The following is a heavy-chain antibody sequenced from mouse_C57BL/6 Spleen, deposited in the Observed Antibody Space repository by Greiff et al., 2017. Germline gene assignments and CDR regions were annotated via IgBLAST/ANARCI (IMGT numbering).Heavy chain of an antibody. D-gene: IGHD1-1*01. CDR2: ILPGSGST. V-gene: IGHV1-9*01. J-gene: IGHJ2*01. CDR3: ARGGNYYGSSLYYFDY. Sequence: VQLQQSGAELMKPGASVKLSCKATGYTFTGYWIEWVKQRPGHGLEWIGEILPGSGSTNYNQKFKGKATFTADTSSNTAYMQLSSLTTEDSAIYCCARGGNYYGSSLYYFDYWGQGTTLTVSS. CDR1: GYTFTGYW.